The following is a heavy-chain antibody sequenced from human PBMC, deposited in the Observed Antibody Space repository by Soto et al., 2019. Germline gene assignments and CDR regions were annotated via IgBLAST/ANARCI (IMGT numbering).Heavy chain of an antibody. Sequence: ASVKVSCKASGGTFSSYAISWVRQAPGQGLEWMGGIIPIFGTANYAQKFQGRVTITADESTSTAYMELSSLRSEDTAVYYCARDSNLREWLPFDYWGQGTLVTVSS. CDR2: IIPIFGTA. V-gene: IGHV1-69*13. J-gene: IGHJ4*02. CDR1: GGTFSSYA. D-gene: IGHD3-3*01. CDR3: ARDSNLREWLPFDY.